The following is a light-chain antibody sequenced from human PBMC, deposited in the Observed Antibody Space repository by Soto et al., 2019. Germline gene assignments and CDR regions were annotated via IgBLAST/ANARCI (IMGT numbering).Light chain of an antibody. V-gene: IGLV2-8*01. CDR1: SSDVGGYNY. CDR3: SSYGGILTMV. J-gene: IGLJ2*01. CDR2: EVS. Sequence: QSALTQPPSASGSPGQSVTISCTGSSSDVGGYNYVSWYQQHPGKAPKLMIYEVSKRPSGVPDRLSGSKSGNTASLTVSGLQAEDEADSYCSSYGGILTMVFGGGTNVTVL.